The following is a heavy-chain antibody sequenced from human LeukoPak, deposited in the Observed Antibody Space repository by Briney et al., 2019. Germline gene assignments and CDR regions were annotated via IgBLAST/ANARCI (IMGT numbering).Heavy chain of an antibody. Sequence: PGTSLRLSCAVSGFTFSGYTMHWVRQAPGKGLEWVAVISFDGSNKYYGDSVKGRFTISRDNSKNTLYLHMNSLRAEDTALYYCATASYSSGPYYYGMDVWGHGTTVTVSS. J-gene: IGHJ6*02. D-gene: IGHD6-19*01. V-gene: IGHV3-30-3*01. CDR2: ISFDGSNK. CDR3: ATASYSSGPYYYGMDV. CDR1: GFTFSGYT.